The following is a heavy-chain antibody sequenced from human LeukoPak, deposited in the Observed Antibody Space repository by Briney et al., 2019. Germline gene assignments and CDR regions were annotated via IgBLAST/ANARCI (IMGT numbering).Heavy chain of an antibody. Sequence: GGSLRLSCAASGFTVSDYSMAWVRQAPGKGLEWVSAISGSGSYTDYADSVKGRFTISKDNSKNTLYMRMSSLRAEDTAVYYCATDIRRRIGDSGYWGQGTLVAVSS. V-gene: IGHV3-23*01. CDR2: ISGSGSYT. J-gene: IGHJ4*02. D-gene: IGHD3-16*01. CDR1: GFTVSDYS. CDR3: ATDIRRRIGDSGY.